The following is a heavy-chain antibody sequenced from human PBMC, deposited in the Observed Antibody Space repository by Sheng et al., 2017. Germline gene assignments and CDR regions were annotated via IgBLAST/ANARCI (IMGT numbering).Heavy chain of an antibody. CDR3: ARARDNRAGNAFDI. J-gene: IGHJ3*02. D-gene: IGHD2-15*01. CDR1: GGSISSGSYY. V-gene: IGHV4-61*02. Sequence: QVQLQESGPGLVKPSQTLSLTCTVSGGSISSGSYYWSWIRQPAGKGLEWIGRIYTSGSTNYNPSLKSRVTISVDTSKNQFSLKLSSVTTADTAVYYCARARDNRAGNAFDIWGQGTMVTVSS. CDR2: IYTSGST.